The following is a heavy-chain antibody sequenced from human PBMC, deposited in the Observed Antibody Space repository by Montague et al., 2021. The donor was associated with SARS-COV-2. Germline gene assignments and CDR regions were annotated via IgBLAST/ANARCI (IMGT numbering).Heavy chain of an antibody. CDR3: TRDYRSIVGDGLDI. CDR2: ISTNAYTT. Sequence: SLRLSCAASGFTFRNYDMNWVRQAPGKGPEWISYISTNAYTTSYAGSVKGRFTISRDNGKNSLYLQMNSLRVEDTAVYYCTRDYRSIVGDGLDIWGQGTKVTVSS. CDR1: GFTFRNYD. D-gene: IGHD3-16*02. V-gene: IGHV3-48*03. J-gene: IGHJ3*02.